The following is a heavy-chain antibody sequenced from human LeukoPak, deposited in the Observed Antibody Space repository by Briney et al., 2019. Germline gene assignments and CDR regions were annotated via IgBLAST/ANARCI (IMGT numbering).Heavy chain of an antibody. Sequence: PGGSLRLSCAASGFTFDDYAMHWVRQAPGKGLEWVSGISWNSGSIGYADSVKGRFTISRDNAKNSLYLQMNSLRAEDTALYYCAKDIRAMATTPFDYWGQGTLVTVSS. CDR3: AKDIRAMATTPFDY. CDR2: ISWNSGSI. D-gene: IGHD5-12*01. J-gene: IGHJ4*02. V-gene: IGHV3-9*01. CDR1: GFTFDDYA.